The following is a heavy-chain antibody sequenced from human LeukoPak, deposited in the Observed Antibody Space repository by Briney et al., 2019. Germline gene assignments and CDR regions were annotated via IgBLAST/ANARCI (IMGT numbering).Heavy chain of an antibody. CDR3: AKVGRSGWPLDN. J-gene: IGHJ4*02. CDR1: GFTVSSNY. V-gene: IGHV3-66*01. D-gene: IGHD6-19*01. Sequence: GVLRLSCAASGFTVSSNYMNWVRQAPGKGLEWVSMIYSGGNTFYTDSVKGRFAISKDNAKNSLYLQMNSLRVEDTAVYYCAKVGRSGWPLDNWGQGTLVTVSS. CDR2: IYSGGNT.